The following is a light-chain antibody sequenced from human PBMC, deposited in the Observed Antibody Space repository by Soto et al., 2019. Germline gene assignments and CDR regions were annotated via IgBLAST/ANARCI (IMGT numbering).Light chain of an antibody. CDR1: QSISSY. J-gene: IGKJ4*01. CDR3: QQSYSGPLT. V-gene: IGKV1-39*01. CDR2: AAS. Sequence: DIQMTQSPSSLSASVGDRVTITCRASQSISSYLNWYQQNPGKAPKVLIYAASSLQSGVPSRFSGIGSGTDFTLSISSLQPEDFATYYCQQSYSGPLTFXGGTKVDIK.